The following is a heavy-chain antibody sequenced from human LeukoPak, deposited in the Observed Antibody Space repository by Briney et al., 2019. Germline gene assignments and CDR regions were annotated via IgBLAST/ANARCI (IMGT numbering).Heavy chain of an antibody. D-gene: IGHD1-26*01. Sequence: SETLFLTCTVSGGSISSYYWGWIRQPPGKGLEWIGSIYHSGSTYYNPSLKSRVTISVDTSKNQFSLKLSSVTAADTAVYYCAREPQIATPFDYWGQGTLVTVSS. V-gene: IGHV4-38-2*02. J-gene: IGHJ4*02. CDR2: IYHSGST. CDR1: GGSISSYY. CDR3: AREPQIATPFDY.